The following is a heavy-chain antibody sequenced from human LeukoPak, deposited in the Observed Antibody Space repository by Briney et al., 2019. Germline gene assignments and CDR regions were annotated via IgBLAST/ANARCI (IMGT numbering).Heavy chain of an antibody. CDR2: IIPIFGTA. V-gene: IGHV1-69*05. Sequence: EASVKVSCKASGGTFSSYAISWVRQAPGQGLEWMGGIIPIFGTANYAQKFQGRVTITTDESTSTAYMELSSLRSEDTAVYYCARDLRLHSSGWYMGVDYWGQGTLVTVSS. CDR1: GGTFSSYA. J-gene: IGHJ4*02. D-gene: IGHD6-19*01. CDR3: ARDLRLHSSGWYMGVDY.